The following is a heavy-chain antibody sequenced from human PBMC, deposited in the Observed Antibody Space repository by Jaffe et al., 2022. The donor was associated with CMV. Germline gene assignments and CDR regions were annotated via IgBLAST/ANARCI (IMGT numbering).Heavy chain of an antibody. D-gene: IGHD1-20*01. CDR1: GGSFSGYY. CDR3: ARGLNWNARLFGY. V-gene: IGHV4-34*01. Sequence: QVQLQQWGAGLLKPSETLSLTCAVYGGSFSGYYWSWIRQPPGKGLEWIGEINHSGSTNYNPSLKSRVTISVDTSKNQFSLKLSSVTAADTAVYYCARGLNWNARLFGYWGQGTLVTVSS. J-gene: IGHJ4*02. CDR2: INHSGST.